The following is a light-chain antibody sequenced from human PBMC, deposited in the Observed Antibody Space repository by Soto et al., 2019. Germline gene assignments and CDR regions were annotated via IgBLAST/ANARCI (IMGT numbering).Light chain of an antibody. CDR1: QSVSSSY. V-gene: IGKV3-20*01. CDR3: QQYGSSRFT. J-gene: IGKJ3*01. Sequence: EIVLTQSPGTLSLSPGERATLSCRASQSVSSSYLAWYQQKPGQAPRLLVYAASSRATGIPDRFSGSGSGTDLTLTIRRLEPEDFAVYYCQQYGSSRFTFGPGTKGDIK. CDR2: AAS.